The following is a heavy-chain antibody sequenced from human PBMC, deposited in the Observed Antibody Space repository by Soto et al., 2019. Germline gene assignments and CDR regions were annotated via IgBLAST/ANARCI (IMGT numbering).Heavy chain of an antibody. CDR1: GFTFSYYT. D-gene: IGHD2-2*01. CDR3: AAPVPAPTHPDYSDMCV. CDR2: ISNSGDTI. Sequence: EVQLLESGGGLVQPGGSLRLSCVASGFTFSYYTMSWVRQAPGKGLEWVSGISNSGDTIYYADSVKGRFTISRDNFKNTLCLQMKSVRADDTAVYYCAAPVPAPTHPDYSDMCVWGQGTTVTVSS. V-gene: IGHV3-23*01. J-gene: IGHJ6*02.